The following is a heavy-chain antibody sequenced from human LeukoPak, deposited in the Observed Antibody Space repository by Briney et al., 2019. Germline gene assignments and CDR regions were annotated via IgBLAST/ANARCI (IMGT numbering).Heavy chain of an antibody. J-gene: IGHJ4*02. CDR3: ARDQGGSSGWYPFDLFDY. Sequence: GGSLRLSCAASGFTFSSYSMNWVRQAPGKGLEWVSYISSSSSTIYYADSVKGRFTISRDNAKNSLYLQMNSLRAEDTAVYYCARDQGGSSGWYPFDLFDYWGQGTLVTVSS. CDR1: GFTFSSYS. V-gene: IGHV3-48*04. CDR2: ISSSSSTI. D-gene: IGHD6-19*01.